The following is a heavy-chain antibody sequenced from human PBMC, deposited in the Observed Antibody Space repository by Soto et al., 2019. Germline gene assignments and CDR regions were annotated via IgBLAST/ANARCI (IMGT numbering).Heavy chain of an antibody. CDR2: ISYDGSNK. CDR3: AKGGGEVSWYFDL. CDR1: GFTFTSFG. V-gene: IGHV3-30*18. J-gene: IGHJ2*01. Sequence: GGSLRLSCAASGFTFTSFGMHWVRQAPGKGLEWVAVISYDGSNKYYADSVKGRFTISRDNSKNTLYLQMNSLRAEDTAVYFCAKGGGEVSWYFDLWGRGTLVTVSS. D-gene: IGHD2-21*01.